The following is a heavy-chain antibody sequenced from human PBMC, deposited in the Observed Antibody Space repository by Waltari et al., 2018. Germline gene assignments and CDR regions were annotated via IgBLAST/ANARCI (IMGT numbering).Heavy chain of an antibody. Sequence: QVQLIQSGAEVKKTGASVKVSCKVAGYSTSELSMHWVRQAPGKGLDGMGGVDPEDYETIYAQKFQGRVIMTEDTSTDTAYMELSSLRSDDTAVYYCATEIAASGTHSDGFDIWGQGTMVTVSS. CDR1: GYSTSELS. CDR3: ATEIAASGTHSDGFDI. CDR2: VDPEDYET. V-gene: IGHV1-24*01. J-gene: IGHJ3*02. D-gene: IGHD6-13*01.